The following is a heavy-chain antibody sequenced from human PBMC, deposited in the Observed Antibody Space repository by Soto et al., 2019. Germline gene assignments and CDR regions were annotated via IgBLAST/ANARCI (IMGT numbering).Heavy chain of an antibody. V-gene: IGHV3-23*01. CDR3: AKNPGYYYDSTGYHFDF. Sequence: GGSLRLSCAASEFTFSNYAMSWVRQAPGKGLEWVSAISYGGGTTYYADSVKGRFTISRDNSKNTLYLQMNSLRAEDTAVYYCAKNPGYYYDSTGYHFDFWGQGTLVTVSS. CDR2: ISYGGGTT. CDR1: EFTFSNYA. J-gene: IGHJ4*02. D-gene: IGHD3-22*01.